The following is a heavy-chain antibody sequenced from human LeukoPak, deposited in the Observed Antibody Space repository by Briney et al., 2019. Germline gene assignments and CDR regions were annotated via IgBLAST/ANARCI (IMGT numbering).Heavy chain of an antibody. CDR3: AKESGYPTAGFDY. D-gene: IGHD6-25*01. CDR2: IWYDGGNK. J-gene: IGHJ4*02. CDR1: GFTFSSYG. Sequence: PGGSLRLSCAASGFTFSSYGMHWVRQAPGKGLEWVAVIWYDGGNKYYADSVKGRFTISRDNSKNTLYLQMNSLRAEDTAVYYCAKESGYPTAGFDYWGQGTLVTVSS. V-gene: IGHV3-33*06.